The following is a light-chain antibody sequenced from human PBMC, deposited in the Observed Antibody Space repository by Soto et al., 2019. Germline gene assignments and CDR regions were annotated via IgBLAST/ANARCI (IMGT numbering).Light chain of an antibody. CDR1: QGIDTS. CDR3: LQDHNYPWT. Sequence: AILLTQSPSSLSASVGDRVTITCRASQGIDTSLAWYQQKPGKAPKILIYAASNFQSGVPSRFSGSGSGTHFTLTISSLQPEDFATYYCLQDHNYPWTFGQGTKVDIK. V-gene: IGKV1-6*01. J-gene: IGKJ1*01. CDR2: AAS.